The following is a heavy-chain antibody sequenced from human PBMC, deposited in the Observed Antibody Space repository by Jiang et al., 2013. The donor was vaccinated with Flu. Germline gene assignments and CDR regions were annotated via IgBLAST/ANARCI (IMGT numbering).Heavy chain of an antibody. CDR3: ARDTAGTENYYYNMDV. CDR2: ISAYNGNT. D-gene: IGHD6-13*01. J-gene: IGHJ6*02. V-gene: IGHV1-18*01. Sequence: GAEVKKPGASVKVSCKASGYTFTNYGITWVRQAPGQGLEWMGWISAYNGNTNYAQKLQGRVTMIADTSTTTAYMELRSLKSDDTAVYYCARDTAGTENYYYNMDVWGQGTTVTVSS. CDR1: GYTFTNYG.